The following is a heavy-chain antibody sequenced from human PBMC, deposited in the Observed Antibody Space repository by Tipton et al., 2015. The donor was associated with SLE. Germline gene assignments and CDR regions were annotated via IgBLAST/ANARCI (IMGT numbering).Heavy chain of an antibody. CDR2: INHSGRI. CDR3: ARHTMIVVD. Sequence: TLSLTCTVDGESLSGHYWIWIRQPPGKGLEWIGDINHSGRIDYNPSLMSRVTISEATSTNQFSLTLTSVTAADTAVYYCARHTMIVVDWGQGTLVTVSS. CDR1: GESLSGHY. D-gene: IGHD3-22*01. V-gene: IGHV4-34*01. J-gene: IGHJ4*02.